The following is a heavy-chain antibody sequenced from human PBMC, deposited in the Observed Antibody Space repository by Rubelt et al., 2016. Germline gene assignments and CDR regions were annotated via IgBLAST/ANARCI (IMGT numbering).Heavy chain of an antibody. V-gene: IGHV1-18*01. CDR1: GYTFTSYG. J-gene: IGHJ4*02. Sequence: QVQLVQSGAEVKKPGASVKVSCKASGYTFTSYGISWVRQAPGQGLEWMGWISAYNGNTNYAQKLQGRGTMTTDTSTSTAYMELRSLGSDGTAGYYCAGDPLPVRGVIMTPTHWGQGTLVTVSS. CDR3: AGDPLPVRGVIMTPTH. CDR2: ISAYNGNT. D-gene: IGHD3-10*01.